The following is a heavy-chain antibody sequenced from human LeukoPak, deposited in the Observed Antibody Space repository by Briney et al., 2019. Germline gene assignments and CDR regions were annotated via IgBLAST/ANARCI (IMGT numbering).Heavy chain of an antibody. CDR3: ARDLGIQLGYGMDV. CDR2: IWYDGSNK. D-gene: IGHD5-18*01. J-gene: IGHJ6*02. V-gene: IGHV3-33*01. CDR1: GFTFSSYG. Sequence: GGSLRLSCAASGFTFSSYGMHWVRQAPGKGLEWVAVIWYDGSNKYYADSVKGRFTISRDNAKNSLYLQMNSLRAEDTAVYYCARDLGIQLGYGMDVWGQGTTVTVSS.